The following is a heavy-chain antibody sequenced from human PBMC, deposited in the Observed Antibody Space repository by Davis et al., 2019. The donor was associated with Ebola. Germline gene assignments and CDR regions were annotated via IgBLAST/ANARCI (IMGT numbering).Heavy chain of an antibody. Sequence: SVKVSCKASGGTFSSYAISWVRQAPGQGLEWMGGIIPIFGTANYAQKFQGRVTITADKSTSTAYMELSSLRSEDTAVYYCARSKHYYDSSGYPLWGQGTLVTVSS. D-gene: IGHD3-22*01. J-gene: IGHJ4*02. V-gene: IGHV1-69*06. CDR1: GGTFSSYA. CDR3: ARSKHYYDSSGYPL. CDR2: IIPIFGTA.